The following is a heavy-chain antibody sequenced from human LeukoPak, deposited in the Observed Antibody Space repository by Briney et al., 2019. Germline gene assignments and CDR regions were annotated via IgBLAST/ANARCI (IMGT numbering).Heavy chain of an antibody. D-gene: IGHD3-10*01. CDR2: IYYTGST. J-gene: IGHJ4*02. Sequence: PSGTLSLTCTVSGGSISSYYWTWIRQPPGKGLEWIGYIYYTGSTNYNPSLKSRVTISVDTSKNQFSLKLSSVTAADTAVYYCGRLFRSGSYYTSLDYWGQGTLVTVSS. CDR1: GGSISSYY. CDR3: GRLFRSGSYYTSLDY. V-gene: IGHV4-59*08.